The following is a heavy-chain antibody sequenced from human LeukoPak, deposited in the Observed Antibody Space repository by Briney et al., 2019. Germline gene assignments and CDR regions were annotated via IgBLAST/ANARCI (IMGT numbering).Heavy chain of an antibody. CDR2: IYYSGST. CDR1: GGSISGYY. CDR3: ASTGYCSGGNCYAEFFQH. Sequence: SETLSLTCTVSGGSISGYYWSWIRQPPGKGLEWIGYIYYSGSTNYNPSLKSRVSMSVDMSKNQFSLKLSSVTAADTAVYYCASTGYCSGGNCYAEFFQHWGQGTLVSVSS. V-gene: IGHV4-59*08. J-gene: IGHJ1*01. D-gene: IGHD2-15*01.